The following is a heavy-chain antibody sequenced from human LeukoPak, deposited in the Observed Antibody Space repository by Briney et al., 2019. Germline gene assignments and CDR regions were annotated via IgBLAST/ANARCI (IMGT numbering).Heavy chain of an antibody. Sequence: PGGSLRLSCAASGFTFSSYGMSWVRQAPGKGLEWVSSISGSSGTTYYADSVKGRFTISGDNSKNTLYLQVNSLRAEDTAVYYCAKGGAVSSKSITMIRGTRRYNYYMDVWGKGTTVTISS. CDR1: GFTFSSYG. CDR2: ISGSSGTT. V-gene: IGHV3-23*01. J-gene: IGHJ6*03. D-gene: IGHD3-10*01. CDR3: AKGGAVSSKSITMIRGTRRYNYYMDV.